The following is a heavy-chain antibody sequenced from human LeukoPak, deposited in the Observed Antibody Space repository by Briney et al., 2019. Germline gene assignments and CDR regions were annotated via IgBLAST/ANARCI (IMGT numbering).Heavy chain of an antibody. CDR2: INGNGGGS. V-gene: IGHV3-23*01. Sequence: GGSLRLSCAASGFTFSDHAMSWVRQAPAKGLEWVSSINGNGGGSYYIDSVKGRFTISRDNSKNTLYLQMNSLRAEDTAVYYCARDPPIGSDYGYYYYYGMDVWGQGTTVTVSS. J-gene: IGHJ6*02. D-gene: IGHD4-17*01. CDR1: GFTFSDHA. CDR3: ARDPPIGSDYGYYYYYGMDV.